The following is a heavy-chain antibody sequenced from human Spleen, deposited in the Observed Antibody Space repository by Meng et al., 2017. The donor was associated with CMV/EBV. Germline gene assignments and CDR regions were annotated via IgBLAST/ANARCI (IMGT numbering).Heavy chain of an antibody. Sequence: GSSVRREDYEGRGISQPPGKGVECIGTISNSGTTHYNPSLKSRVTISIDTTKNQFSLKLSSVTAADTAVYYWAPEYSGTYYAYFDYWGQGILVTVSS. J-gene: IGHJ4*02. D-gene: IGHD1-26*01. CDR1: GSSVRREDYE. V-gene: IGHV4-39*01. CDR2: ISNSGTT. CDR3: APEYSGTYYAYFDY.